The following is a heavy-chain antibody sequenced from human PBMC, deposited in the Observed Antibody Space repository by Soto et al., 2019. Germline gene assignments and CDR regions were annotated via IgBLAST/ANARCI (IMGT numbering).Heavy chain of an antibody. CDR2: INHIGST. D-gene: IGHD3-3*01. Sequence: QVQLQQWGAGLLKPSETLSLTCAVYGGSFTGYYWSWIRQPPGKGLEWVGEINHIGSTNYNPSLKGQLPISLVTSKIQFSLKLTSVTVPATAMYFCPSTFSALWSGFSNYYYMDVWGTATTVTVSS. CDR3: PSTFSALWSGFSNYYYMDV. CDR1: GGSFTGYY. V-gene: IGHV4-34*01. J-gene: IGHJ6*03.